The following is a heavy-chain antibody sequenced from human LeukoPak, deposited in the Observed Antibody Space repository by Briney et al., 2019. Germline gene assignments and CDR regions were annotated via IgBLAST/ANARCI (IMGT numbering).Heavy chain of an antibody. CDR2: ISGSGGST. V-gene: IGHV3-23*01. CDR1: GFTFSSYA. D-gene: IGHD3-3*01. J-gene: IGHJ4*02. CDR3: AKDQRFLEWLAGYYFDY. Sequence: GGSLRLSCAASGFTFSSYAMSWVRQAPGKGLEWVSAISGSGGSTYYADSVKGRFTISRDNSKNTLYLQMNSLRAEDTAVYYRAKDQRFLEWLAGYYFDYWGQGTLVTVSS.